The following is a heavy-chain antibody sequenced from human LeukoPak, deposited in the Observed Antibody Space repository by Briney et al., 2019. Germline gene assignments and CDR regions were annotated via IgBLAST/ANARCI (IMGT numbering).Heavy chain of an antibody. J-gene: IGHJ4*02. CDR3: ARAPRAYCSATGSCFQDD. V-gene: IGHV4-4*02. CDR1: RDSIGASIDSPNW. D-gene: IGHD2-15*01. CDR2: IFHTGST. Sequence: SETLSLTCAVFRDSIGASIDSPNWWSWVRQPPGQGLEWIGEIFHTGSTNYNPSLKSRVTMSVDKSKNQFFLNLTSVTAADTATYFCARAPRAYCSATGSCFQDDWGQGTLVIVSS.